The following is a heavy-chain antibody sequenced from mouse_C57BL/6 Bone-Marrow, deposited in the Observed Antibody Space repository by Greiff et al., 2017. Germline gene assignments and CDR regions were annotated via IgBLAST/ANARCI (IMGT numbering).Heavy chain of an antibody. D-gene: IGHD1-1*01. J-gene: IGHJ2*01. V-gene: IGHV1-19*01. Sequence: EVQLQQSGPVLVKPGASVKMSCKASGYTFTDYYMNWVKQSHGKSLEWIGVINPYNGGTSYNQKFKAKATLTVDKSSSTAYMELNSLTSEDSAVYYCATEGYGSSFDYWGQGTTLTVSS. CDR3: ATEGYGSSFDY. CDR2: INPYNGGT. CDR1: GYTFTDYY.